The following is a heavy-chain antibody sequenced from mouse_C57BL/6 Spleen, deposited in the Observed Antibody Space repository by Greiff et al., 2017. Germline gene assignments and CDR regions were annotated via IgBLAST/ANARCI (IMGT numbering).Heavy chain of an antibody. CDR3: AREGGLGSSGYGFDD. D-gene: IGHD3-2*02. V-gene: IGHV1-63*01. J-gene: IGHJ2*01. Sequence: QVQLQQSGAELVRPGTSVKMSCKASGYTFTNYWIGWAKQRPGHGLEWIGDIYPGGGYTNYNEKFKGKATLTADKASSTAYMQFSSLTSEDSAIDYCAREGGLGSSGYGFDDWGQGTTLTVSS. CDR2: IYPGGGYT. CDR1: GYTFTNYW.